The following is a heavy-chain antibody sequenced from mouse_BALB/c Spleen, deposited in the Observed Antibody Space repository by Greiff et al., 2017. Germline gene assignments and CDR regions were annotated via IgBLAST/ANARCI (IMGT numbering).Heavy chain of an antibody. V-gene: IGHV1S81*02. Sequence: QVQLQQSGAELVKPGASVKLSCKASGYTFTSYYMYWVKQRPGQGLEWIGEINPSNGGTNFNEKFKSKATLTVDKSSSTAYMQLSSLTSEDSAVYYCTRGEERFAYWGQGTLVTVSA. CDR2: INPSNGGT. CDR1: GYTFTSYY. J-gene: IGHJ3*01. CDR3: TRGEERFAY.